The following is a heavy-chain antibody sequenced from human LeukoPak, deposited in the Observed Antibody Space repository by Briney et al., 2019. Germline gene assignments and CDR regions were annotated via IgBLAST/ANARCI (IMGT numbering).Heavy chain of an antibody. V-gene: IGHV3-74*01. CDR1: GFTFSSYW. Sequence: GGSLRLSCAASGFTFSSYWMHWVRQAPGKGLVWVSRIDSDGSGTSYADSVKGRFTISRDNAENTLYLQMNSLRAEDTAVYYCARIYGGNSFPNYYSDYWGQGTLVTVSS. D-gene: IGHD4-23*01. J-gene: IGHJ4*02. CDR3: ARIYGGNSFPNYYSDY. CDR2: IDSDGSGT.